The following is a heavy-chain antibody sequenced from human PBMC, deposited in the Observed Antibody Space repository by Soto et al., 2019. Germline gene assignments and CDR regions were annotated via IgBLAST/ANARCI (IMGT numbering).Heavy chain of an antibody. Sequence: PGGSLRLSCAVSGFTFSSYGMHWVREAPGKGLEWVAVIWFDGSKQYYADSVKGRFTISRDNSKNTLYLQMNSLRVEDTAVYYCARALYYYDSSGYYPLYYYGMDVWGQGTTVTSP. D-gene: IGHD3-22*01. V-gene: IGHV3-33*01. J-gene: IGHJ6*02. CDR2: IWFDGSKQ. CDR3: ARALYYYDSSGYYPLYYYGMDV. CDR1: GFTFSSYG.